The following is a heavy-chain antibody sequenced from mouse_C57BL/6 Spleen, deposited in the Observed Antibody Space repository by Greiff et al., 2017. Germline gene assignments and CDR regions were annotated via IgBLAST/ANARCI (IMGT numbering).Heavy chain of an antibody. J-gene: IGHJ1*03. CDR3: ARRGNYYGSSYGYFDV. Sequence: EVKVEESGGGLVKPGGSLKLSCAASGFTFSSYTMSWVRQTPEKRLEWVATISGGGGNTYYPDSVKGRFTISRDNAKNTLYLQMSSLRSEDTALYYCARRGNYYGSSYGYFDVWGTGTTVTVSS. D-gene: IGHD1-1*01. CDR1: GFTFSSYT. V-gene: IGHV5-9*01. CDR2: ISGGGGNT.